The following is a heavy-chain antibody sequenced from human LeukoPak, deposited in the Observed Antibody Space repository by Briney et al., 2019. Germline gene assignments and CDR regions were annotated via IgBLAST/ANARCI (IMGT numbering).Heavy chain of an antibody. Sequence: GGSLRLSCAASGFTFSSYSMNWVRQAPGKGLEWVSSISSSSSYIYYADSVKGRFTISRDNAKNSLYLQMNSLRAEDTAVYYCAPFWSGYEVRFDPWGQGTLVTVSS. V-gene: IGHV3-21*01. CDR3: APFWSGYEVRFDP. CDR1: GFTFSSYS. CDR2: ISSSSSYI. J-gene: IGHJ5*02. D-gene: IGHD3-3*01.